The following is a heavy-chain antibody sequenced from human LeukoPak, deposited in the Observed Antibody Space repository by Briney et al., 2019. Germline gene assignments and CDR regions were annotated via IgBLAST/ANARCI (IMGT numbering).Heavy chain of an antibody. CDR2: IKSEGRST. Sequence: AGSLTPACPASGSTFSTYWMHWVRQPQGNGLVWVSHIKSEGRSTRYADSVKGRFTISRDNANNTLYLQMNSLRAEDRAVYYCARAGWGSDIDYWGQGTLVTVS. J-gene: IGHJ4*02. V-gene: IGHV3-74*01. CDR3: ARAGWGSDIDY. D-gene: IGHD2-21*01. CDR1: GSTFSTYW.